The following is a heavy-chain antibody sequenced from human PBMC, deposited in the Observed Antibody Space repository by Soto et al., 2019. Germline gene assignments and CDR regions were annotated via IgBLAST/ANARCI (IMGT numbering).Heavy chain of an antibody. J-gene: IGHJ3*02. D-gene: IGHD3-22*01. CDR3: ASRPYHYYSIGYRPDSFDS. CDR1: GFTVSSNY. V-gene: IGHV3-53*01. CDR2: IYSGGST. Sequence: GWSLRLSCAASGFTVSSNYMSWVRQAPGKGLEWVSVIYSGGSTYYADSVKGRFTISRDNSKNTLYLQMNSLRAEDTAVYYCASRPYHYYSIGYRPDSFDSSGQATMVTV.